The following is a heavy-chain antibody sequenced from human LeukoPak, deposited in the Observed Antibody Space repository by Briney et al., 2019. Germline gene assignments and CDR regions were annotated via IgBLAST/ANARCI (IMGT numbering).Heavy chain of an antibody. V-gene: IGHV1-69*06. J-gene: IGHJ4*02. D-gene: IGHD1-26*01. Sequence: GASVKVSCKASGGTFSSYAISWVRQAPGQGLEWMGGIIPIFGTANYAQKFQGRVTMTEDTSTDTAYMELSSLRSEDTAVYYCATDQSGSYSSFDYWGQGTLVTVSS. CDR1: GGTFSSYA. CDR2: IIPIFGTA. CDR3: ATDQSGSYSSFDY.